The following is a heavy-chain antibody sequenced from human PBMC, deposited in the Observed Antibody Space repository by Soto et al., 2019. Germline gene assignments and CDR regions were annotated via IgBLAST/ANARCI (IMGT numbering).Heavy chain of an antibody. D-gene: IGHD1-26*01. CDR2: IIPIFGTA. CDR3: TTRYSGSYTG. V-gene: IGHV1-69*13. Sequence: SVKVYGKASGGTFSSYAISWVRQAPGQGLEWMGGIIPIFGTANYAQKFQGRVTITADESTSTAYMELSSLRSEDTAVYYCTTRYSGSYTGWGQGTLVTVSS. CDR1: GGTFSSYA. J-gene: IGHJ4*02.